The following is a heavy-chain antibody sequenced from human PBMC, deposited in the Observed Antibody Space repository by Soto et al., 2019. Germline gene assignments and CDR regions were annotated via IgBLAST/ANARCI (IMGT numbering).Heavy chain of an antibody. V-gene: IGHV4-39*01. CDR2: RYYSGRS. J-gene: IGHJ4*02. CDR1: GGSISSRTFW. CDR3: ARHPRDDYNYGGSGIFDD. D-gene: IGHD4-4*01. Sequence: QLQLQESGPGLVKPSETLSLTCSVSGGSISSRTFWWAWIRQPPGKGLEWIGDRYYSGRSYSSPSLKSRVTLSVDTSKNQLSLKLNSVTAADTAVYYCARHPRDDYNYGGSGIFDDWGQGTLVTVSS.